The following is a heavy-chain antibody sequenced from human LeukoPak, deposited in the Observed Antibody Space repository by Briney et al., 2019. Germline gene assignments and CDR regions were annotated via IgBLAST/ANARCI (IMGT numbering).Heavy chain of an antibody. D-gene: IGHD3-22*01. CDR2: ISGGGGST. V-gene: IGHV3-23*01. Sequence: GGSLRLSCAASGFTFSSYVMSWVRQAPGKGLEWVSAISGGGGSTYYADSVKGRFTISRDSSKNTLYLQMNSLRAEDTAVYSCARHHYYASGYYHYDMDVWGQGTTVTVAS. CDR1: GFTFSSYV. CDR3: ARHHYYASGYYHYDMDV. J-gene: IGHJ6*02.